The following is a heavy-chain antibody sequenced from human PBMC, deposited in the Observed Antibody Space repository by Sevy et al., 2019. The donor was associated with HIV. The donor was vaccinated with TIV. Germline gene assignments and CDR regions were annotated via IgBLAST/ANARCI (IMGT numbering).Heavy chain of an antibody. CDR1: GYIFTNYG. V-gene: IGHV1-18*01. CDR2: ISGHSGNT. J-gene: IGHJ4*02. D-gene: IGHD6-13*01. Sequence: ATVKVSCKASGYIFTNYGISWVRQAPGQGLEWMGWISGHSGNTNFAQKFRARVTLTTETSTITAYMELRSLTSDDTAVYFCVRDLSMSSSRWYADYWGQGTLVTVSS. CDR3: VRDLSMSSSRWYADY.